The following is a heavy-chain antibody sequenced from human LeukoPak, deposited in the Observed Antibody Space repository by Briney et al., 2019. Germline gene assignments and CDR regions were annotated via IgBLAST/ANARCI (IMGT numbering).Heavy chain of an antibody. CDR2: ISCDGSNK. D-gene: IGHD6-19*01. Sequence: GGSLRLSCAASGFTLGSHAMHWVRQAPGKGLEWVAVISCDGSNKYYADYVKGRFTSSRDNSKNTLYMQMNSLRAEDTAGYYCARDWQWLVKSGNIDYWGQGTLVTVSS. J-gene: IGHJ4*02. CDR1: GFTLGSHA. CDR3: ARDWQWLVKSGNIDY. V-gene: IGHV3-30*04.